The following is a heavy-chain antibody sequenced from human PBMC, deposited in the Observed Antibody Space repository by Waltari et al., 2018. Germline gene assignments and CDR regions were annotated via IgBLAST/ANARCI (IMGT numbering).Heavy chain of an antibody. CDR3: ARDVDSSGYYLGWFDP. CDR2: INPNSGGT. Sequence: QVQLVQSGAEVKKPGASVKVSCKASGYTFTGYYMHWVRQAPGQGLEWMGWINPNSGGTNYAQKFQGRVTMTRDTSISTAYMELSRLRSDDTAVYYCARDVDSSGYYLGWFDPWGQGTLVTVSS. J-gene: IGHJ5*02. D-gene: IGHD3-22*01. V-gene: IGHV1-2*02. CDR1: GYTFTGYY.